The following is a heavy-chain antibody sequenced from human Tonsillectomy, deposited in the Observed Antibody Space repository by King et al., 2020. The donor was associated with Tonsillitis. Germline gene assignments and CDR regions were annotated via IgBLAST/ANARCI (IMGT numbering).Heavy chain of an antibody. CDR1: GYTFTNYD. Sequence: VQLVQSGAEVKKPGASVKGSCKASGYTFTNYDINWVRQATGQGLEWVGWMNPNSSNTGDAQKFRGRVTMTRNTSISTAYMELSSLRSEDTAVYYCARGRYEVDYWGQGTLVTVSS. CDR2: MNPNSSNT. CDR3: ARGRYEVDY. J-gene: IGHJ4*01. V-gene: IGHV1-8*01. D-gene: IGHD1-1*01.